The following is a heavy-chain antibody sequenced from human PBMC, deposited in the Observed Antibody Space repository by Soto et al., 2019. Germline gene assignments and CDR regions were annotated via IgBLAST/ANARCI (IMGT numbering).Heavy chain of an antibody. CDR1: GFSLDDYA. CDR2: ISYNSANT. CDR3: AKAAGRNYYGSLGYMDV. Sequence: EVQLVESGGGLAQTGTSLRLSCAASGFSLDDYAMHWVRQGPGKGLEWVSGISYNSANTGNADSVKGRFTISRDNAKKSLYLEMNSLRPEDTALYYCAKAAGRNYYGSLGYMDVWGKGTTVTVSS. V-gene: IGHV3-9*01. D-gene: IGHD3-10*01. J-gene: IGHJ6*03.